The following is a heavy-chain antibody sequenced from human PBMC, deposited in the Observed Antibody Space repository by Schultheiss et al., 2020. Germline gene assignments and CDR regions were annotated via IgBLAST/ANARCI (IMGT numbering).Heavy chain of an antibody. J-gene: IGHJ4*02. CDR2: IWYDGSNK. CDR1: GFTFSSYG. V-gene: IGHV3-33*01. D-gene: IGHD5-18*01. CDR3: AREGDTAMVTAPFDY. Sequence: GESLKISCAASGFTFSSYGMHWVRQAPGKGLEWVAVIWYDGSNKYYADSVKGRFTISRDNSKNTLYLQMNSLRAEDTAVYYCAREGDTAMVTAPFDYWGQGTLVTVSS.